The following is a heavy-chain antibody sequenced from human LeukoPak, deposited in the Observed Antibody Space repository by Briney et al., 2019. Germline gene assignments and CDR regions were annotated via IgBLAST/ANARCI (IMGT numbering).Heavy chain of an antibody. J-gene: IGHJ4*02. V-gene: IGHV4-34*01. CDR1: GGSFSGYY. Sequence: PSETLSLTCAVYGGSFSGYYWSWIRQPPGKGLEWIGEINHSGSTNYNPSLKSRVTISVDTSKNQFSLKLSSVTAADTAVYYCARRRRPSSSSAYFDYWGQGTLVTVSS. D-gene: IGHD6-6*01. CDR2: INHSGST. CDR3: ARRRRPSSSSAYFDY.